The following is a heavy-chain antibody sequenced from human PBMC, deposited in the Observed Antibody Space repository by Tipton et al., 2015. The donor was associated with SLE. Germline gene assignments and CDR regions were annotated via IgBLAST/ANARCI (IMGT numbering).Heavy chain of an antibody. D-gene: IGHD6-19*01. CDR1: GFTFSSYW. J-gene: IGHJ3*01. Sequence: SLRLSCAVSGFTFSSYWIHWVCQPPGKGLVWVSRINTDGSSVTYADSVKGRFTVSRDNAKNTLYLQMNSLRAEDTAMYYCARDLCSAADVWGQGTMVTVSS. V-gene: IGHV3-74*03. CDR2: INTDGSSV. CDR3: ARDLCSAADV.